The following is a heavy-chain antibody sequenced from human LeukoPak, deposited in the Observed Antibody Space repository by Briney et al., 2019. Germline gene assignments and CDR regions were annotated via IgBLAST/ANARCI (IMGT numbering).Heavy chain of an antibody. J-gene: IGHJ4*02. Sequence: SETLSLTCTVSGYSISSGYYWGWIRQPPGKGLEWIGSIYHSGSTYYNPSLKSRVTISVDTSKNQFSLKLSSVTAADTAVYYCAGAYSSSSPFDYWGQGTLVTVSS. V-gene: IGHV4-38-2*02. CDR1: GYSISSGYY. CDR2: IYHSGST. CDR3: AGAYSSSSPFDY. D-gene: IGHD6-6*01.